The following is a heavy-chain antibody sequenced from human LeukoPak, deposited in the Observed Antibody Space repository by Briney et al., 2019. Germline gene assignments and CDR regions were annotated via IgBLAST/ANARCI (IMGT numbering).Heavy chain of an antibody. J-gene: IGHJ4*02. D-gene: IGHD1-26*01. CDR2: MYYSGST. CDR1: GXSISSYY. V-gene: IGHV4-59*01. Sequence: SETLSLTCTVSGXSISSYYWSWIRQPPGKGLEWIGYMYYSGSTNYNPSLKSRVTISVDTSKNQFSLKLSSVTAADTAVYYCASLYSGSYDTGSFDYFNYWGQGTLVTVSS. CDR3: ASLYSGSYDTGSFDYFNY.